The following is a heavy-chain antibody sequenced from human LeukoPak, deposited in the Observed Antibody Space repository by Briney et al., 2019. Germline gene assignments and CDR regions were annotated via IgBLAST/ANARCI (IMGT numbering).Heavy chain of an antibody. CDR2: ISYDGSNK. J-gene: IGHJ3*02. CDR3: ARESLTVTTAFDI. CDR1: GFTFSSYA. Sequence: GRSLRLSCAASGFTFSSYAMHWVRQAPGKGLEWVAVISYDGSNKYYADSVKGRFTISRDNSKNTLYLLMNSLRAEDTAVYYCARESLTVTTAFDIWGQGTMVTVSS. D-gene: IGHD4-17*01. V-gene: IGHV3-30-3*01.